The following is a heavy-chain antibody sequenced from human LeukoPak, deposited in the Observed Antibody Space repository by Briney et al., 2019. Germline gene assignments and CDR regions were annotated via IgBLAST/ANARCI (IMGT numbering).Heavy chain of an antibody. CDR1: GFTFRNHA. CDR2: VGGGGGDT. D-gene: IGHD2-2*01. V-gene: IGHV3-23*01. Sequence: GGSLRLSCAASGFTFRNHAMNWVRQAPGKGLEWVSTVGGGGGDTYYADSVKGRFTISRDNAKNSLYLQMNSLRAEDTAVYYCARDEYCSSTSCYDSYYYYGMDVWGQGTTVTVSS. CDR3: ARDEYCSSTSCYDSYYYYGMDV. J-gene: IGHJ6*02.